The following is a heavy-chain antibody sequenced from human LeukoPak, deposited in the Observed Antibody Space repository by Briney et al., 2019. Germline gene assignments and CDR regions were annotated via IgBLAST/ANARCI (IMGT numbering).Heavy chain of an antibody. Sequence: GGSLRLSCAASGFTFSSYSMNWVRQAPGKGLEWVSSITSTSSYIYYADSVKGRLTISRDNAKNSLYLQMNSLRAEDTAVYYCARERRSTGAVSGYVDYWGQGTLVTVSS. CDR2: ITSTSSYI. CDR3: ARERRSTGAVSGYVDY. CDR1: GFTFSSYS. D-gene: IGHD3-9*01. V-gene: IGHV3-21*01. J-gene: IGHJ4*02.